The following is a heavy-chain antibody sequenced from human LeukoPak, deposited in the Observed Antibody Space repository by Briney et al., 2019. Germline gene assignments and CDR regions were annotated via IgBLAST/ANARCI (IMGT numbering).Heavy chain of an antibody. V-gene: IGHV4-34*01. CDR1: GGSFSGYY. CDR2: INHSGST. Sequence: SETLSLTCAVYGGSFSGYYWSWIRQPPGKGLEWIGEINHSGSTNYNPSLKSRVTISVDTSKNQFSLKLSSVTAADTAVYYCARGTPQIAVPAAFKYVYGMDVWGQGTTVTVSS. D-gene: IGHD2-2*01. J-gene: IGHJ6*02. CDR3: ARGTPQIAVPAAFKYVYGMDV.